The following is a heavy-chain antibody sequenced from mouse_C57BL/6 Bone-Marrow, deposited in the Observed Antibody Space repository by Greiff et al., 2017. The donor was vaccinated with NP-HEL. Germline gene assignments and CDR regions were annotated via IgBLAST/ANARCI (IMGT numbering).Heavy chain of an antibody. CDR2: ISGGGGNT. J-gene: IGHJ3*01. Sequence: EVQRVESGGGLVKPGGSLKLSCAASGFTFSSYTMSWVRQTPEKRLEWVATISGGGGNTYYPDSVKGRFTISRDNAKNTLYLQMSSLRSEDTALYYCARHDYDYDGGFAYGGQGTLVTVSA. D-gene: IGHD2-4*01. CDR3: ARHDYDYDGGFAY. V-gene: IGHV5-9*01. CDR1: GFTFSSYT.